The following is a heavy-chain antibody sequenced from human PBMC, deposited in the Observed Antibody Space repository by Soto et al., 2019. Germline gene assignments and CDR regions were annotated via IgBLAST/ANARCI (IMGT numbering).Heavy chain of an antibody. D-gene: IGHD1-7*01. Sequence: EVQLLESGGGLVQPGGSLRLSCAASGFTFSSYGMTWVRQAPGKGLEWVSFSSASGAGTYYADSVKGRFTISSDNSKNTRYLQMTSLRADDTAVYYCAKDRRAGGNYGFYSDFWGQGALVIVSS. CDR1: GFTFSSYG. CDR3: AKDRRAGGNYGFYSDF. J-gene: IGHJ4*02. V-gene: IGHV3-23*01. CDR2: SSASGAGT.